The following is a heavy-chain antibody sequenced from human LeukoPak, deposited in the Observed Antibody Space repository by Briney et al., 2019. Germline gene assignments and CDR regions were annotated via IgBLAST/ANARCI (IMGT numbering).Heavy chain of an antibody. V-gene: IGHV1-2*06. CDR1: GYTFTGYY. J-gene: IGHJ5*02. CDR2: INPNSGGT. D-gene: IGHD3-10*01. CDR3: ARSRLWFGELEFDP. Sequence: ASVKVSCKASGYTFTGYYMHWVRQAPGQGLEWMVRINPNSGGTNYAQKFQGRVTMTRDTSISTAYMELSRLRSDDTAVYYCARSRLWFGELEFDPWGQGTLVTVSS.